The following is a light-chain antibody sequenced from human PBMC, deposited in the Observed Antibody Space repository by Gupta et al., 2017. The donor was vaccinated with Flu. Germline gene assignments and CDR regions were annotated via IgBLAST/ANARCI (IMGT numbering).Light chain of an antibody. V-gene: IGLV1-40*01. CDR1: SSNIGAGYV. Sequence: QSVLTQPPSVSGAPRQKITTSCAGSSSNIGAGYVVHWYQQVQGTAPKLLVYVNDNRPSGVPDRFSGSKSGTSASLAITGLQAEDEADDDCQSYASNPSGSNYVFGAGTKVTVL. CDR2: VND. J-gene: IGLJ1*01. CDR3: QSYASNPSGSNYV.